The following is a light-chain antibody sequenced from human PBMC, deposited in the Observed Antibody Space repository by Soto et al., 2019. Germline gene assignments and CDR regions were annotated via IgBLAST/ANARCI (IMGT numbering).Light chain of an antibody. CDR2: AAS. CDR1: HNINTY. V-gene: IGKV1-39*01. Sequence: DIQMTQSPSTLSASVGDRVTITCRASHNINTYLNWYQQKPGKAPKLLIYAASSLQSGVPSRFSGSGSGTDFTLTISSLQPEDFATYYCQQSYSTPQTFGQGTKVDI. J-gene: IGKJ1*01. CDR3: QQSYSTPQT.